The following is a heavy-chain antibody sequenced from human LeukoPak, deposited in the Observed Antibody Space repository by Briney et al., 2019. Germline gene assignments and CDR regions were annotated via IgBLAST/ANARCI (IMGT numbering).Heavy chain of an antibody. V-gene: IGHV1-69*13. J-gene: IGHJ4*02. CDR1: GGTFSSYA. CDR3: ARTTAMVQRDYFDY. CDR2: IIPIFGTA. D-gene: IGHD5-18*01. Sequence: AASVKVSCKASGGTFSSYAISWVRRAPGQGLEWMGRIIPIFGTANYAQRFQGRVTITADESTSTAYMELSSLRSEDTAVYYCARTTAMVQRDYFDYWGQGTLVTVSS.